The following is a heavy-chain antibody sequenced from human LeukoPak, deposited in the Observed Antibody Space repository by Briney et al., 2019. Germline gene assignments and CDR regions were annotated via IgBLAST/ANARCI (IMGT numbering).Heavy chain of an antibody. D-gene: IGHD1-26*01. CDR2: IWYDGSNK. V-gene: IGHV3-33*01. Sequence: AGGSLRLSCAASGFTFSSYGMHWVRQAPGKGLEGVAFIWYDGSNKYYADSVKGRFTISRDNSKNTLYLQMNSLRAEDTAVYYCARDPKLKRLPGTYFDYWGQGTLVTVSS. CDR1: GFTFSSYG. CDR3: ARDPKLKRLPGTYFDY. J-gene: IGHJ4*02.